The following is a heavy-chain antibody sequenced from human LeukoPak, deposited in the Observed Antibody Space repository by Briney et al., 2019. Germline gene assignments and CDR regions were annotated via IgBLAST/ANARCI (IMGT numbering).Heavy chain of an antibody. CDR1: GGTFSSYA. V-gene: IGHV1-69*05. CDR2: IIPIFGTA. D-gene: IGHD3-22*01. CDR3: ARGKKKTYYYDSSGSTYDAFDI. J-gene: IGHJ3*02. Sequence: GSSVKVSCKASGGTFSSYAISWVRQAPGQRLEWMGRIIPIFGTANYAQKFQGRVTITTDESTSTAYMELSSLRSEDTAVYYCARGKKKTYYYDSSGSTYDAFDIWGQGTMVTVPS.